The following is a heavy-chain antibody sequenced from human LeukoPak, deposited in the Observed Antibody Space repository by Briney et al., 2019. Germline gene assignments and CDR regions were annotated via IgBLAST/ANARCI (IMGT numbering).Heavy chain of an antibody. V-gene: IGHV3-23*01. D-gene: IGHD2-2*01. Sequence: PGGSLRLSCAASGFTFSSYAMSWVRQAPGKGLEWVSAISGSGGSTYYADSVKGRFTISRDNSKNTLYLQMNSLRAEDTAVYYCAKDRTAVPAAMGGSGIDYWGQGTLVTVSS. CDR3: AKDRTAVPAAMGGSGIDY. CDR1: GFTFSSYA. J-gene: IGHJ4*02. CDR2: ISGSGGST.